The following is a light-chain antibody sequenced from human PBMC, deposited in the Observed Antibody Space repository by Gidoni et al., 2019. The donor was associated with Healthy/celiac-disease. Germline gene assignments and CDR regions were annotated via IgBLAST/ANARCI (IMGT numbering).Light chain of an antibody. CDR2: YDS. Sequence: SYVLTQPPTVSVAPGKTARITCGGNNIGSKSVHWYQQKPGQAPVLVIYYDSDRPSGLPERFSGSNSGNTATLTISRVAAGDEADYYCQVWDSSSDHWVFGGGTKLTVL. J-gene: IGLJ3*02. V-gene: IGLV3-21*04. CDR3: QVWDSSSDHWV. CDR1: NIGSKS.